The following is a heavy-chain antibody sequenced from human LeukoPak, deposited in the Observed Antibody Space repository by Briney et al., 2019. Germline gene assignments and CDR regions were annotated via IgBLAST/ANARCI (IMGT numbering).Heavy chain of an antibody. CDR1: GFTFSSYG. CDR3: ARDYGGNTLDYYYYGMDV. Sequence: GGSLRLSCAASGFTFSSYGMHWVRQAPGKGLEWVANIKQDGSEKYYVDSVKGRFTISRDNAKNSLYLQMNSLRAEDTAVYYCARDYGGNTLDYYYYGMDVWGQGTTVTVSS. J-gene: IGHJ6*02. D-gene: IGHD4-23*01. CDR2: IKQDGSEK. V-gene: IGHV3-7*01.